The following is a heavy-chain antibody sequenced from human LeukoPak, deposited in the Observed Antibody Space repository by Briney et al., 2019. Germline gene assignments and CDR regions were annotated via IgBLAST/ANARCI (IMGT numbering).Heavy chain of an antibody. D-gene: IGHD6-6*01. CDR3: ARAQSIDDWFDP. CDR2: MNPNSGNT. V-gene: IGHV1-18*01. Sequence: GASVKVSCRASGYTFTSYDINWVRQATGQGLEWMGWMNPNSGNTNYAQKLQGRVTMTTDTSTSTAYMELRSLRSDDTAVYYCARAQSIDDWFDPWGQGTLVTVSS. CDR1: GYTFTSYD. J-gene: IGHJ5*02.